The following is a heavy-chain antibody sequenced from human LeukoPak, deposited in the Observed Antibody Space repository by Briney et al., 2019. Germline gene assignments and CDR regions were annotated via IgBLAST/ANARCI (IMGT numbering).Heavy chain of an antibody. Sequence: AAVQVTRKASGGTFSSYAISWVRQPPAQGLEWMGVIIPIFCTANYAQKFQGRVTITADKSTSTAYMELSSLRSEDTAVYYCATTLRITMIGASSSYYMDVCGEGGTGTVSS. J-gene: IGHJ6*03. D-gene: IGHD3-22*01. CDR1: GGTFSSYA. CDR3: ATTLRITMIGASSSYYMDV. V-gene: IGHV1-69*06. CDR2: IIPIFCTA.